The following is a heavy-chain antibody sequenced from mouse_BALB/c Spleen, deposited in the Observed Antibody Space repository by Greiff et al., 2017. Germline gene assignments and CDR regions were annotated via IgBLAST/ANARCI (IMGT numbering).Heavy chain of an antibody. CDR2: IRNKANGYTT. V-gene: IGHV7-3*02. CDR1: GFTFTDYY. Sequence: EVQLVESGGGLVQPGGSLRLSCATSGFTFTDYYMSWVRQPPGKALEWLGFIRNKANGYTTEYSASVKGRFTISRDNSQSILYLQMNTLRAEDSATYYCARALYGNYDFDYWGQGTTLTVSS. D-gene: IGHD2-1*01. J-gene: IGHJ2*01. CDR3: ARALYGNYDFDY.